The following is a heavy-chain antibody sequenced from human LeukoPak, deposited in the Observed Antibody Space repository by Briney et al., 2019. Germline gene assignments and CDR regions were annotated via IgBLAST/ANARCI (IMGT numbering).Heavy chain of an antibody. CDR3: ARPKYYDFWSGSGWFDP. D-gene: IGHD3-3*01. CDR1: GFTFSSYS. V-gene: IGHV3-23*01. Sequence: GGSLRLSCAASGFTFSSYSMNWVRQAPGKGLEWVSAISGSGGSTYYADSVKGRFTISRDNSKNTLYLQMNSLRAEDTAVYYCARPKYYDFWSGSGWFDPWGQGTLVTVSP. J-gene: IGHJ5*02. CDR2: ISGSGGST.